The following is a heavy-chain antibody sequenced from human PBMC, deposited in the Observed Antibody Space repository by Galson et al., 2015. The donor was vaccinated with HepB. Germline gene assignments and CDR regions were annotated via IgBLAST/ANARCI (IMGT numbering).Heavy chain of an antibody. D-gene: IGHD1-26*01. V-gene: IGHV3-33*01. CDR2: IWYDGSNK. CDR1: GFTFRSYG. Sequence: SLRLSCAASGFTFRSYGMHWVRQAPDKGLEWVAVIWYDGSNKYYADSVKGRFTISRDNSKNTLYLQMNSLRAEDTAVYYCARDFSGSPEYYLHYWGQGTLVTVSS. CDR3: ARDFSGSPEYYLHY. J-gene: IGHJ4*02.